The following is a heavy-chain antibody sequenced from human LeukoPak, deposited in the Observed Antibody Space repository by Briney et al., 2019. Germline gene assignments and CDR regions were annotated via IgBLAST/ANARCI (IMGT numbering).Heavy chain of an antibody. CDR2: MNPNSGNT. Sequence: ASVKVSCKASGYTFTSYDINWVRQATGQGLEWVGGMNPNSGNTGYAQKFQGRGTMTRNTSITTAYMALSRLRSEDTAVYYCARVDDILTGYFWFDPWGQGTLVTVSS. CDR1: GYTFTSYD. J-gene: IGHJ5*02. D-gene: IGHD3-9*01. CDR3: ARVDDILTGYFWFDP. V-gene: IGHV1-8*01.